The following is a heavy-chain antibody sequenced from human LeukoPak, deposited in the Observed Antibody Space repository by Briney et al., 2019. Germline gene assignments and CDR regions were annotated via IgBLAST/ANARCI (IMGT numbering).Heavy chain of an antibody. CDR1: GGTFSSYA. J-gene: IGHJ4*02. V-gene: IGHV1-69*13. Sequence: GASVKVSCKASGGTFSSYAISWVRQAPGQGLGWMGGIIPIFGTANYAQKFQGRVTITADESTSTAYMELSSLRAEDTAVYYCARISPSFSGWYQGDYWGQGTLVTVSS. CDR3: ARISPSFSGWYQGDY. D-gene: IGHD6-19*01. CDR2: IIPIFGTA.